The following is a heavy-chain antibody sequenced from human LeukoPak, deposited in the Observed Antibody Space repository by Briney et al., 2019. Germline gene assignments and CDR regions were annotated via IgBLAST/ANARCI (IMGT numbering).Heavy chain of an antibody. Sequence: GGSLRLSCAASGFTFSSYWMHWVRQAPGKGLMWVSRINIGVSDTLYADSVKGRFTISRDNAKNTLYLQMNSLRAEDTAVYFCARDHQPGYYGSGSWGDYFDNWGQGTLVTVSS. CDR1: GFTFSSYW. J-gene: IGHJ4*02. CDR3: ARDHQPGYYGSGSWGDYFDN. D-gene: IGHD3-10*01. CDR2: INIGVSDT. V-gene: IGHV3-74*01.